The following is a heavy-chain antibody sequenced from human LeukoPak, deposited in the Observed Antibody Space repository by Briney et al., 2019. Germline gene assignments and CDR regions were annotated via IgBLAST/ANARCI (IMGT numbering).Heavy chain of an antibody. CDR2: INPDGDVT. CDR1: GYSFTGYY. CDR3: ARGPNHYYYMDF. J-gene: IGHJ6*03. D-gene: IGHD2-8*01. Sequence: ASMKVSCKASGYSFTGYYIHWVRQAPGQGLEWMGWINPDGDVTKSAQKFQGRVTMTTDKSINTVFMELSGLTSDDTALYYCARGPNHYYYMDFWGKGTTVSVSS. V-gene: IGHV1-2*02.